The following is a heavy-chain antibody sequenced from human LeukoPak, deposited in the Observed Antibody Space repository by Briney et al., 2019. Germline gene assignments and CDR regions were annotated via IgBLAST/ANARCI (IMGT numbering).Heavy chain of an antibody. CDR3: AKVSAVGSGYYLDY. J-gene: IGHJ4*02. Sequence: GGSLRLSCAASGFTFSTYGMHWVRQAPGKGLEWVAFIRYDGESKFYADSVKGRFTVSRDDSKNTLYLQMISLRAEDTAIYYCAKVSAVGSGYYLDYGGQGTLVTVSS. D-gene: IGHD3-3*01. V-gene: IGHV3-30*02. CDR1: GFTFSTYG. CDR2: IRYDGESK.